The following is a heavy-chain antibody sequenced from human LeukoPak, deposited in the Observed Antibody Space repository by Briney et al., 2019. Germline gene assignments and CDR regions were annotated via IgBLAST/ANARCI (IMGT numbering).Heavy chain of an antibody. CDR3: ARESLIAVAAFDY. Sequence: ASVKVSCTAPGYTFTIYYMHWVRQAPGQGREWMGIINPSGGSTSYAQKFQGRVTMTRDMSTSTVYMELSSLRSEDTAVYYCARESLIAVAAFDYWGQGTLVTVSS. CDR1: GYTFTIYY. D-gene: IGHD6-19*01. J-gene: IGHJ4*02. V-gene: IGHV1-46*01. CDR2: INPSGGST.